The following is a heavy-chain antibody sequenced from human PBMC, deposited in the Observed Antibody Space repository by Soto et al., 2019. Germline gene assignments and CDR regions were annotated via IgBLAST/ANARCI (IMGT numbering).Heavy chain of an antibody. Sequence: GALRLSCAASGFTFTSYTMNWVRQAPGKGLEWVSSISSSSDYIYYADSMKGRVTISRDNAKNSLFLDMNSLTGEDTAVYYCARARVYATGPLDFWGQGTPVTVSS. J-gene: IGHJ4*02. CDR1: GFTFTSYT. D-gene: IGHD6-13*01. CDR2: ISSSSDYI. CDR3: ARARVYATGPLDF. V-gene: IGHV3-21*06.